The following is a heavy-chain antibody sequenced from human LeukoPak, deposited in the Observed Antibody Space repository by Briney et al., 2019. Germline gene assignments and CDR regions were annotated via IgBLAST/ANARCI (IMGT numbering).Heavy chain of an antibody. J-gene: IGHJ6*02. CDR1: GGSISSYY. V-gene: IGHV4-59*01. CDR3: ATWVTSGYYALDV. Sequence: SETLSLTCTVSGGSISSYYWNWIRQPPGKGLDWIGYIYYSGSTNYNPSLKSRVTISVDTSKNQFSLKLSSVTAADTAVYYCATWVTSGYYALDVWGQGTTVIVSS. CDR2: IYYSGST. D-gene: IGHD2-21*02.